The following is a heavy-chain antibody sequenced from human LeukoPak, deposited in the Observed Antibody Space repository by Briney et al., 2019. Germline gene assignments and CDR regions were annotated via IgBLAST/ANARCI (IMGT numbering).Heavy chain of an antibody. J-gene: IGHJ4*02. V-gene: IGHV1-69*05. CDR1: GGTFSSYA. CDR3: ARVFARGGEISGSYYYY. D-gene: IGHD1-26*01. Sequence: SVKVSCKASGGTFSSYAISWVRQAPGQGLEWMGGIIPMFGTANYAQKFQGRVTITTEEFTSTAYMELSSLGSEDTAMYYCARVFARGGEISGSYYYYWGQGTLVTVSS. CDR2: IIPMFGTA.